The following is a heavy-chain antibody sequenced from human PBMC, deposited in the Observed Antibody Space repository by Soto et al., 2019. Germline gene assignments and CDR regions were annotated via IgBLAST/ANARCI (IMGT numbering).Heavy chain of an antibody. Sequence: QVQLVQSGAEVKKPGSSVKVSCKASGGTFSSYAIRWVRQAPGQGLEWMGGIIPIFGTANYAQKFQGRVTITADKSTSTAYMELSSLRSEDTAVYYWARESSLLGAFDIWGQGTMVTVSS. CDR2: IIPIFGTA. V-gene: IGHV1-69*06. CDR3: ARESSLLGAFDI. D-gene: IGHD2-15*01. J-gene: IGHJ3*02. CDR1: GGTFSSYA.